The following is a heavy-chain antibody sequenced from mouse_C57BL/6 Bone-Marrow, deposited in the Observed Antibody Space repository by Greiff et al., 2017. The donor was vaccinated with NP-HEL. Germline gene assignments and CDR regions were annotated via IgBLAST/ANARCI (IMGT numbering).Heavy chain of an antibody. J-gene: IGHJ1*03. CDR3: ARLGYYYGSSYWYFDV. CDR1: GYTFTSYW. CDR2: IYPGSGST. D-gene: IGHD1-1*01. V-gene: IGHV1-55*01. Sequence: VKLQQPGAELVKPGASVKMSCKASGYTFTSYWITWVKQRPGQGLEWIGDIYPGSGSTNYNEKFKSKATLTVDTSSSTAYMQLSSLTSEDSAVYYCARLGYYYGSSYWYFDVWGTGTTVTVSS.